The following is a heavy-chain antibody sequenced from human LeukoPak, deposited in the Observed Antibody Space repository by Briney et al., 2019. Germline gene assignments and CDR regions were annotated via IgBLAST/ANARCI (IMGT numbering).Heavy chain of an antibody. CDR2: MNPNTGST. J-gene: IGHJ5*02. V-gene: IGHV1-8*01. CDR3: ARTYYYDNIAENWFDP. CDR1: GYSFTTYD. D-gene: IGHD3-22*01. Sequence: ASVKVSCKASGYSFTTYDIAWVRQAAGQGLEWMGWMNPNTGSTGYAQRFRGRVAMTRDTSISTAYMELTSLTSEDTAVYYCARTYYYDNIAENWFDPWGQGTLVTVPS.